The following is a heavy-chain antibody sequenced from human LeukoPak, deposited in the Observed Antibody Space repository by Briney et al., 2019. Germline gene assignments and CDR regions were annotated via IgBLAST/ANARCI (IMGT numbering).Heavy chain of an antibody. CDR3: ASQQPRRHYYGSGSYGNWFDP. V-gene: IGHV4-59*01. CDR1: GGSISSYY. J-gene: IGHJ5*02. D-gene: IGHD3-10*01. Sequence: PSETLSLTCTVSGGSISSYYWSWIRQPPGKGLEWIGYIYYSGSTNYNPSLKSRVTISVDTSKNQFSLKLSSVTAADTAVYYCASQQPRRHYYGSGSYGNWFDPWGQGTLVTVSS. CDR2: IYYSGST.